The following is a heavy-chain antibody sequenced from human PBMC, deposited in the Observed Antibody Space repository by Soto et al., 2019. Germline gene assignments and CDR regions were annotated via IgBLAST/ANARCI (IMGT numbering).Heavy chain of an antibody. CDR2: ISAYNGNT. CDR1: GYTFTSYG. CDR3: ARDPRYSSGWYLIDYFDY. V-gene: IGHV1-18*01. J-gene: IGHJ4*02. D-gene: IGHD6-19*01. Sequence: QVQLVQSGAEVKKPGASVKVSCKASGYTFTSYGISWVRQAPGQGLEWMGWISAYNGNTNYAQKLKGRVTMTTDTSTSTAYMELRSLRSDDTAVYYCARDPRYSSGWYLIDYFDYWGQGTLVTVSS.